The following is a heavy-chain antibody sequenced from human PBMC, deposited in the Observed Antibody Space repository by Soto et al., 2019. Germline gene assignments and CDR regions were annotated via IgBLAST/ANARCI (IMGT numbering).Heavy chain of an antibody. V-gene: IGHV1-69*13. CDR3: ARGRPTYYDFWSGPYDAFDI. CDR2: IIPIFGTA. CDR1: GGTFSSYA. J-gene: IGHJ3*02. D-gene: IGHD3-3*01. Sequence: SVKVSCKASGGTFSSYAISWVRQAPGQGLEWMGGIIPIFGTANYAQKFQGRVTITADESTSTAYMELSSLRSEDTAVYYCARGRPTYYDFWSGPYDAFDIWGQGTMVTVSS.